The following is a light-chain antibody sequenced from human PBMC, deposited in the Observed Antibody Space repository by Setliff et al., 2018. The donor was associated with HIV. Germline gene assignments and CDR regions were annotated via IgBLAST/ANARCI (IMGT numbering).Light chain of an antibody. CDR2: DVS. Sequence: QSVLPQPASVSGSPGQSITISCSGTSSDIGGYNYVSWYQQHPGKVPKLMIFDVSNRPLGVSNRFSGSKSGNTASLTISGLQAEDEADYYCSAYTSSGSLGVFGTGTKVTVL. J-gene: IGLJ1*01. V-gene: IGLV2-14*03. CDR1: SSDIGGYNY. CDR3: SAYTSSGSLGV.